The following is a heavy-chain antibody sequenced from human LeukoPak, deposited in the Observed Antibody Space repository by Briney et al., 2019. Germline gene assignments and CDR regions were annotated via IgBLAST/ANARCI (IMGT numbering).Heavy chain of an antibody. D-gene: IGHD3-9*01. V-gene: IGHV3-23*01. CDR2: ISGSGGST. CDR1: GFTFSSYA. J-gene: IGHJ6*03. Sequence: GGSLRLSCAASGFTFSSYAMSWVRQAPGKGLEWVSAISGSGGSTYYADSVKGRFTISRDNSKNTLYLQMNSLRAEDTAVYYCAKSYSDILTGRPVYYMDVWGKGTTVTVSS. CDR3: AKSYSDILTGRPVYYMDV.